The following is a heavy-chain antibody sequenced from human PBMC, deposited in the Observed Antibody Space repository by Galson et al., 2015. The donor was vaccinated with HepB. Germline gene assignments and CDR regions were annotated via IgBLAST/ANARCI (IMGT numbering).Heavy chain of an antibody. CDR3: ATTEAHNDFWTGQNWFDP. CDR2: INAGNGDT. V-gene: IGHV1-3*01. Sequence: SVKVSCKASGFAFTPYAIHWVRQAPGQRLEWMGWINAGNGDTKYSQKFQGRLTISSDTYTNTAYMDLSSLKSEDTAVYYCATTEAHNDFWTGQNWFDPWGQGTLVTVSS. J-gene: IGHJ5*02. CDR1: GFAFTPYA. D-gene: IGHD3-3*01.